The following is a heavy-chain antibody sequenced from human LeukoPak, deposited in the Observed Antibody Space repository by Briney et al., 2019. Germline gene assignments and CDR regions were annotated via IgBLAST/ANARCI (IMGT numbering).Heavy chain of an antibody. V-gene: IGHV4-39*01. CDR2: IYYSGST. CDR3: ASTPGSADY. CDR1: GGSISSSSYY. Sequence: SETLSLTCTVSGGSISSSSYYWGWIRQPPGKGLEWIGSIYYSGSTYYNPSLKSRVTISVDASKNQFSLKLSSVTAAVTAVYYCASTPGSADYWGQGTLVTVSS. J-gene: IGHJ4*02.